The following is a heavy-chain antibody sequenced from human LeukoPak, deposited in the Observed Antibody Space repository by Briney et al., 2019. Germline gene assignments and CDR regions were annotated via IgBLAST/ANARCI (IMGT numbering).Heavy chain of an antibody. J-gene: IGHJ3*02. CDR2: IKSKTDGGTT. V-gene: IGHV3-15*01. D-gene: IGHD1-26*01. CDR3: TTGPHEWELLVENAFDI. CDR1: GFTFSNAW. Sequence: GGSLRLSCAASGFTFSNAWMSWVRQAPGKGLEWVGRIKSKTDGGTTTYAAPVKGRFTISRDDSKNTLYLQMNSLKTEDTAVYYCTTGPHEWELLVENAFDIWGQGTIVTVSS.